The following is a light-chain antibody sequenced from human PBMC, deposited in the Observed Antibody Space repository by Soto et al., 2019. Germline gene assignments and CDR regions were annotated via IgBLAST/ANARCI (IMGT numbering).Light chain of an antibody. CDR1: SSNIGSTYD. CDR2: GNT. Sequence: QSVLTQPRSGYGAPGQRVTISCTGSSSNIGSTYDVQWYQQLPGTAPKLLIHGNTDRPSGVPDRFSGSKSGTSASLAITGLQADDEADYYCQSYDDSLSVHYVFGTGTKVTVL. V-gene: IGLV1-40*01. CDR3: QSYDDSLSVHYV. J-gene: IGLJ1*01.